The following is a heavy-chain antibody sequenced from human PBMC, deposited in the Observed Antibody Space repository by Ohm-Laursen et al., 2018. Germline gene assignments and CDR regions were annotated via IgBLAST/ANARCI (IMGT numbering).Heavy chain of an antibody. V-gene: IGHV3-30*18. D-gene: IGHD2-2*01. CDR3: AKDRAGVVPVARFDY. Sequence: SLRLSCSASGFAFSSYAMHWVRQAPGKGLEWVAIISYDGSNKYYADSVKGRFTISRDNSKNTLYLRMNSLRAEDTAVYYCAKDRAGVVPVARFDYWGQGILVTVSS. CDR2: ISYDGSNK. CDR1: GFAFSSYA. J-gene: IGHJ4*02.